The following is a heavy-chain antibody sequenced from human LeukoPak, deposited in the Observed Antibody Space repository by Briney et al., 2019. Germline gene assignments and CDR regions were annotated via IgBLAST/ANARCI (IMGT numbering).Heavy chain of an antibody. CDR3: AKMVREFYTISYYFDS. CDR1: GFTFSSYA. Sequence: PGGSLRLSCAVSGFTFSSYAMNWVRQAPGKGLEWVSGISGSGAGTYYADSVKGRFTISRDNSKNTLYLQMNSLRAEDTAVYYCAKMVREFYTISYYFDSWGQGTLVTVSS. J-gene: IGHJ4*02. D-gene: IGHD2-8*01. CDR2: ISGSGAGT. V-gene: IGHV3-23*01.